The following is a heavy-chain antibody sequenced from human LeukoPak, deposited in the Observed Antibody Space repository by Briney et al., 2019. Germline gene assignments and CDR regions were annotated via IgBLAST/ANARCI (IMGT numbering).Heavy chain of an antibody. V-gene: IGHV1-18*01. CDR3: AREYGSGSYTGIDY. D-gene: IGHD3-10*01. J-gene: IGHJ4*02. Sequence: ASVRVSCKASGYTFINYGITWVRQAPGQGLEWMGWISAYNSAYNGNTRYAQKLQGRVTMTTDTSTNTGYMELRSLRSDDTAVYYCAREYGSGSYTGIDYWGQGTLVTVSS. CDR1: GYTFINYG. CDR2: ISAYNSAYNGNT.